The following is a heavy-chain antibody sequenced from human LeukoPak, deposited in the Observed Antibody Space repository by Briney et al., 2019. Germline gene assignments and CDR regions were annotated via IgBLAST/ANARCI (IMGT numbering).Heavy chain of an antibody. V-gene: IGHV3-21*06. CDR1: GFTFNTYS. Sequence: PGGSLRLSCEASGFTFNTYSMNWARQAQGKGLEWVSAISSRSSYKYYADSGKGRFTVSRDNATNSLYLEMNRLRVDDTAVYYCAREGTMISSFDYWGQGTLVTVSS. D-gene: IGHD3-22*01. CDR3: AREGTMISSFDY. CDR2: ISSRSSYK. J-gene: IGHJ4*02.